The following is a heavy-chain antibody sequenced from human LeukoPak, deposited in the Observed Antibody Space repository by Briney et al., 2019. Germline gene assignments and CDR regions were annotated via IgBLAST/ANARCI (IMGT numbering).Heavy chain of an antibody. CDR1: GYSFTSYW. V-gene: IGHV5-51*01. J-gene: IGHJ3*02. CDR2: IYPGDSDT. CDR3: ARQYYDFWSGSTPGAFDI. D-gene: IGHD3-3*01. Sequence: PGESLKISCKRSGYSFTSYWIGWVRQMPGEGLEWMGIIYPGDSDTRYSPSFQGQVTISADKSISTAYLQWSSLKASDTAMYYCARQYYDFWSGSTPGAFDIWGQGTMVTVSS.